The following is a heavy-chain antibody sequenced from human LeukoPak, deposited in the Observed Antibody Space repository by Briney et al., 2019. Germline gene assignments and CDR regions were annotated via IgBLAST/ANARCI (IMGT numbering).Heavy chain of an antibody. V-gene: IGHV4-4*07. CDR3: AREVVVITPDAFDI. Sequence: SETLSLTCTVSGGSISSYYWSWIRQPAGKGQEWIGRIYTSGSTNYNPSLKSRVTMSVDTSKNQFSLKLSSVTAADTAVYYCAREVVVITPDAFDIWGQGTMVTVSS. D-gene: IGHD3-22*01. CDR2: IYTSGST. J-gene: IGHJ3*02. CDR1: GGSISSYY.